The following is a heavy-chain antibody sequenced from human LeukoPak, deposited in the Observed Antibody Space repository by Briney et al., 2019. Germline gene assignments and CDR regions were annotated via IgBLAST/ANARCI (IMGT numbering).Heavy chain of an antibody. Sequence: SETLSLTCTVSGGSISSYYWSWIRQPPGKGLEWIGYIYYSGSTNYNPSLKSRVTISVDTSKNQFSLKLSSVTAADTAVYYCARGAVVIALSFDIWGQGTMVTVYS. J-gene: IGHJ3*02. D-gene: IGHD2-21*01. CDR2: IYYSGST. V-gene: IGHV4-59*01. CDR3: ARGAVVIALSFDI. CDR1: GGSISSYY.